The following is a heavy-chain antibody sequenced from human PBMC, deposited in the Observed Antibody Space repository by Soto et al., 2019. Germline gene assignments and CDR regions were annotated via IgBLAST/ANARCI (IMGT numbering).Heavy chain of an antibody. D-gene: IGHD3-9*01. Sequence: GGSLRLSCAASVFTFSSYSMNWVRQAPGKGLEWVSSISSSSSYIYYADSVKGRFTISRDNAKNSLYLQMNSLRAEDTAVYYCARDLIPNYDILTGYSNDAFDIWGQGTMVTVSS. CDR2: ISSSSSYI. J-gene: IGHJ3*02. CDR1: VFTFSSYS. CDR3: ARDLIPNYDILTGYSNDAFDI. V-gene: IGHV3-21*01.